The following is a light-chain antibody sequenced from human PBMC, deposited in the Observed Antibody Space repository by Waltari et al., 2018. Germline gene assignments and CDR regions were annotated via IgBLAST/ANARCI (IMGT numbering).Light chain of an antibody. V-gene: IGKV3-15*01. J-gene: IGKJ2*01. CDR3: QQYNDWPQT. Sequence: IVMTQSPATLSVSPGERVTLSCRASQSVSGNLAWYQQKPGQAPRLPMYGASTRAAGVPTRFSGSGSGTEFTVTISSLQSEDFAVYYCQQYNDWPQTFGQGTKLETK. CDR1: QSVSGN. CDR2: GAS.